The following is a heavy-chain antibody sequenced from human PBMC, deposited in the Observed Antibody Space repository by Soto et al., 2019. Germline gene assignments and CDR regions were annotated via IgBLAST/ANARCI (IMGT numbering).Heavy chain of an antibody. D-gene: IGHD1-1*01. J-gene: IGHJ4*02. V-gene: IGHV4-39*07. CDR3: ATEDSMNWTHDY. CDR1: GGSISSSSYY. Sequence: PSETLSLTCTVSGGSISSSSYYWSWVRQPPGKGLEWIGEIYQSGTTDYNPSLKSRVTMSVDKSRNQLSLTLNSVTAADTAVYYCATEDSMNWTHDYWGQGTLVTVSS. CDR2: IYQSGTT.